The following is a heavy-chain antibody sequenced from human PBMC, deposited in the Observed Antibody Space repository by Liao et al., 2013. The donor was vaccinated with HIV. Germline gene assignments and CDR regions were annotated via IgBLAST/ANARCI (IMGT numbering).Heavy chain of an antibody. Sequence: QVQLQESGPGLVKPSQTLTLTCTVSGGSISSTSYHWSWIRQPAGKGLEWIGRFYTTETTYNPSLQSRVTISPDTSKSQFSLRLTSVTAADTAVYFCARGRRADNAFDFWGQGTMVTVSS. CDR2: FYTTETT. CDR3: ARGRRADNAFDF. D-gene: IGHD1-1*01. J-gene: IGHJ3*01. V-gene: IGHV4-61*02. CDR1: GGSISSTSYH.